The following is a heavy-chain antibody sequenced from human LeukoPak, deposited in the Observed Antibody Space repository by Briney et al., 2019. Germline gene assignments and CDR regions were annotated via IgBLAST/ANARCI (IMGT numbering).Heavy chain of an antibody. V-gene: IGHV4-38-2*02. D-gene: IGHD3-22*01. J-gene: IGHJ4*02. Sequence: PSETLSLTCTVSGYSISSGYYWGWIRQPPGKGLEGIGSIYHSGSTYYNPSLKSRVTISVDTSKNQFSLKLSSVTAADTAVYYCARGYYDSSGYYYHDYWGQGTLVTVSS. CDR1: GYSISSGYY. CDR2: IYHSGST. CDR3: ARGYYDSSGYYYHDY.